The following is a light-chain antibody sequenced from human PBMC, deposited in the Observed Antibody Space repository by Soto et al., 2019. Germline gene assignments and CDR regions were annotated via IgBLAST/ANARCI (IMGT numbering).Light chain of an antibody. J-gene: IGLJ1*01. Sequence: QAVLTQPPSASGTPGQRVTISCSGSSSNIRRNYVCWFRHLPGTAPKLLIYKNDQRPSGAPDRVSGSKSGTSASLAISGLRSEDEADYYCAAWDDILSAYVFGTGTKLTVL. CDR2: KND. V-gene: IGLV1-47*01. CDR1: SSNIRRNY. CDR3: AAWDDILSAYV.